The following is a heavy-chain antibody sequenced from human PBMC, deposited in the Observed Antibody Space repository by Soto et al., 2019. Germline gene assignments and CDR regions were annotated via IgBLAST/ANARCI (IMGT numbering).Heavy chain of an antibody. CDR1: GFIFSDYY. Sequence: QVQLVQSGGGLVRPGGSLRLSCEASGFIFSDYYMAWIRQAPGKGLEWVSYISGSGDTIYYADSVKGRFTISRDSAKDSLYLQMNTLRDEDTAIYYCARLGQFDCWGQGTVVTVSS. V-gene: IGHV3-11*01. CDR2: ISGSGDTI. J-gene: IGHJ4*02. CDR3: ARLGQFDC.